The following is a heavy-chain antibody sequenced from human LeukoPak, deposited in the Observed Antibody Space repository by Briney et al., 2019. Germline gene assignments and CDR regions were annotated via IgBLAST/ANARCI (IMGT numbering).Heavy chain of an antibody. CDR1: GASITSYY. Sequence: SETLSLTCTVSGASITSYYWSWIRQPPGKGLEWIGYIYYSGSTNYNPSLKSRVTISVDTSKNQFSLKLSSVTAADTAVYYCARRRVVVVPATLYYYYYYMDVWGKGTTVTISS. CDR2: IYYSGST. CDR3: ARRRVVVVPATLYYYYYYMDV. J-gene: IGHJ6*03. D-gene: IGHD2-2*01. V-gene: IGHV4-59*12.